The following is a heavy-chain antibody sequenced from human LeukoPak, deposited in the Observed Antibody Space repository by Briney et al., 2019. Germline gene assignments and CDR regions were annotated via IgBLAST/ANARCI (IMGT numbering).Heavy chain of an antibody. V-gene: IGHV3-23*01. CDR3: ARGGWSSFAEYFQH. CDR1: GFTFSSYA. D-gene: IGHD6-13*01. Sequence: GGSLRLSCAASGFTFSSYAMSWVRQAPGKGLEWVSGISGSDGRTYYADSVKGRFTISRDNSKNTLYLQMNSLRAEDTAVYYCARGGWSSFAEYFQHWGQGTLVTVSS. J-gene: IGHJ1*01. CDR2: ISGSDGRT.